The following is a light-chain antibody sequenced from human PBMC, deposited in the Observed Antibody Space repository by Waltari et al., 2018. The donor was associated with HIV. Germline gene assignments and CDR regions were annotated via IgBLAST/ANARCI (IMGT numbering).Light chain of an antibody. Sequence: EIVLTQSPGTLSLSPGERATLSCRASQSVSTSYLGWYQQKPGQAPRLLIYGASIRITGIPDRFSGSGSATDFTLTISRLEPEDFAVYYCQQYGNSPTFGQGTKVEIK. J-gene: IGKJ1*01. CDR2: GAS. CDR3: QQYGNSPT. V-gene: IGKV3-20*01. CDR1: QSVSTSY.